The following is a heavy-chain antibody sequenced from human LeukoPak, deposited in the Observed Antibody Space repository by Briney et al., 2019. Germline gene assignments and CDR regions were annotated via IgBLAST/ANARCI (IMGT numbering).Heavy chain of an antibody. J-gene: IGHJ4*02. D-gene: IGHD6-13*01. CDR2: IYHSGST. CDR3: ASAEPRGIIWYPY. CDR1: GASITSNNW. V-gene: IGHV4-4*02. Sequence: SGTLSLTCAVSGASITSNNWWWSWVRQPPGKGLEWIGEIYHSGSTNYNPSLKSRVTMSVDKSKNQFSLKLSSVTAADTAVYYCASAEPRGIIWYPYWGQGTLVTVSS.